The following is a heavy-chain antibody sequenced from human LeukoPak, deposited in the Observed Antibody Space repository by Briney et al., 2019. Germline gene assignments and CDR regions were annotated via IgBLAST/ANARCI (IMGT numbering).Heavy chain of an antibody. D-gene: IGHD6-19*01. Sequence: PSETLSLTCTVSGGTLSSSKWWGLVRPPPGKGVECNSEIYHNGSTNYNPSLKSRVTISGDNSKIQFSLNLNSVTAADTAVYYCAKAAVPVLVLWGQGTLVTVS. CDR2: IYHNGST. V-gene: IGHV4-4*02. CDR1: GGTLSSSKW. J-gene: IGHJ1*01. CDR3: AKAAVPVLVL.